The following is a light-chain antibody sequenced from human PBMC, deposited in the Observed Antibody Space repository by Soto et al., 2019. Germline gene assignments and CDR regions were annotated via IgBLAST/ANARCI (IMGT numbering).Light chain of an antibody. J-gene: IGLJ1*01. Sequence: QSVLTQPASMSGSPGQSITISCTGTSSDIGDYNYVSWYQQRPDEAPKLVIYDVNSRPSGVSDRFSGSKSGNTASLTISGLQTEDEADYYCCSYTSSITYVFGTGTKPPS. CDR1: SSDIGDYNY. CDR2: DVN. V-gene: IGLV2-14*01. CDR3: CSYTSSITYV.